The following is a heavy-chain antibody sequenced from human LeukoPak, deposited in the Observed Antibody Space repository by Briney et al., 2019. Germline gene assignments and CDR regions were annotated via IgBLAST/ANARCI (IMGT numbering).Heavy chain of an antibody. CDR2: ICHSGST. Sequence: SETLSLTCTVSGYSISSGYYWGWIRQPPGKGLEWIGSICHSGSTYYNPSLKSRVTISVDTSKNQFSLKLSSVTAADTAVYYCARSGYSSSWYDYWGQGTLVTVSS. CDR1: GYSISSGYY. V-gene: IGHV4-38-2*02. D-gene: IGHD6-13*01. J-gene: IGHJ4*02. CDR3: ARSGYSSSWYDY.